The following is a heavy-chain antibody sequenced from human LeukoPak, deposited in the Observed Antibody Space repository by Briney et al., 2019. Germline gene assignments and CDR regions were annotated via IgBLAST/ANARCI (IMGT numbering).Heavy chain of an antibody. J-gene: IGHJ6*02. Sequence: GESLKISCKGSGYSFTSYWIGWVRQIPGKGLEWMGIIYPGDSNTTYSPSFQGQVTISADKSISTAYLQWSSLKASDTAMYYCARRGYCSGGRCYGMDVWGQGTTVTVSS. CDR3: ARRGYCSGGRCYGMDV. V-gene: IGHV5-51*01. CDR2: IYPGDSNT. CDR1: GYSFTSYW. D-gene: IGHD2-15*01.